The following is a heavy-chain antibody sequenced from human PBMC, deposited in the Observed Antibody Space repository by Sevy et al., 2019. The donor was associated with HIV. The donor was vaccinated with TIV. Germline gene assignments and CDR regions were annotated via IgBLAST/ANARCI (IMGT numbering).Heavy chain of an antibody. D-gene: IGHD3-9*01. CDR3: ATVAYNDFLTGYPLHFNY. J-gene: IGHJ4*02. V-gene: IGHV3-23*01. CDR2: ISAAGYST. CDR1: GISISAYA. Sequence: GGFLRLSCSGSGISISAYAMTWVRQTPGKGLEWVSGISAAGYSTYYADSVQGRFSISRDNSKNTFYLQMDSLRADDTAIYYCATVAYNDFLTGYPLHFNYWGQGSLVTVSS.